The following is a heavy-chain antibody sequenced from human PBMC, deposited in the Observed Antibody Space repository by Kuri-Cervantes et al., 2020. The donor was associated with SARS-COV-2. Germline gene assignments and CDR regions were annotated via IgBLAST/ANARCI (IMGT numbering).Heavy chain of an antibody. CDR3: AREPLWAGTSFGFDY. CDR1: GGSISSGSYY. Sequence: SCTVSGGSISSGSYYWSWIRQPAGKGLEWIGYIYTSGSTNYNPSLKSRVTISVDTSKNQFSLKLSSVTAADTAVYYCAREPLWAGTSFGFDYWGQGTLVTVSS. V-gene: IGHV4-61*09. CDR2: IYTSGST. D-gene: IGHD6-19*01. J-gene: IGHJ4*02.